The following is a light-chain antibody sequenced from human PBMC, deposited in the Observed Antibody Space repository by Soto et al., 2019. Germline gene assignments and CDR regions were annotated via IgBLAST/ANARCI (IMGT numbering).Light chain of an antibody. CDR3: QQYNSYSVT. CDR1: QSISSW. CDR2: KAS. Sequence: DIQMTQSPSILSASIGDRVTITCRASQSISSWLAWYQQKPGKAPKLLIYKASNLESGVPSRFSGSGSGTDYPLSISSLQPDDFATYYCQQYNSYSVTFGGGTKVEIK. J-gene: IGKJ4*01. V-gene: IGKV1-5*03.